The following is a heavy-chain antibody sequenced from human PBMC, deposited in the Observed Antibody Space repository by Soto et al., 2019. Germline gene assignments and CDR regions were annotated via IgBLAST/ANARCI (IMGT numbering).Heavy chain of an antibody. D-gene: IGHD3-3*01. V-gene: IGHV1-69*01. J-gene: IGHJ4*03. CDR3: GRAWLAGLAWGFGN. Sequence: GKGLEWMGGIIPIFGTANYAQKFQGRVTITADESTSTAYMERRSLRSEDTAVYYCGRAWLAGLAWGFGNWGQGILV. CDR2: IIPIFGTA.